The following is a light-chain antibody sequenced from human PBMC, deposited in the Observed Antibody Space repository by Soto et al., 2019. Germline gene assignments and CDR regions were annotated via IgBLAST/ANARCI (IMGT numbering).Light chain of an antibody. CDR1: SSNIGSNI. V-gene: IGLV1-44*01. Sequence: QSVLTQPPPASGTPGQRVTISCSGSSSNIGSNIVNWYQHLPGTAPKVLIYSNNQRPSGVTDRFSGSKSGTSASLAISGLQSEDEADYYCAAWDDSLSGYVFGTGTKVTVL. CDR3: AAWDDSLSGYV. J-gene: IGLJ1*01. CDR2: SNN.